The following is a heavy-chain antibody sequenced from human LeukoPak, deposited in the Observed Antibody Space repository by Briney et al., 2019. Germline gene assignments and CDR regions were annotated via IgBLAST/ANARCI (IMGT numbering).Heavy chain of an antibody. Sequence: SQTLSLTCAISGDSVSSNRAAWNWIRQSPSRGLEWLGRTYYRSKWYNEYAISVKSRIIINSDTSKNQFSLQLNSVTPEDTAVYYCAREGELGTKRLFYDSWGQGSLVTVSS. CDR1: GDSVSSNRAA. CDR3: AREGELGTKRLFYDS. D-gene: IGHD2-21*01. V-gene: IGHV6-1*01. CDR2: TYYRSKWYN. J-gene: IGHJ4*02.